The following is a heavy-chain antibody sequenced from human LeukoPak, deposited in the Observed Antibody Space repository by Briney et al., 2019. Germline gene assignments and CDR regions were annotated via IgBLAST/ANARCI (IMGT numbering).Heavy chain of an antibody. Sequence: GSLRLSCAASGFTVSSNHMSWVRQAPGKGLEWVSVIYSGGSTYYADSVKGRFSISRDNSNNTLYLQMNSLRAEDTAVYYCARLYSSGWSYFDYWGQGTLVTASS. J-gene: IGHJ4*02. CDR1: GFTVSSNH. D-gene: IGHD6-19*01. V-gene: IGHV3-53*01. CDR2: IYSGGST. CDR3: ARLYSSGWSYFDY.